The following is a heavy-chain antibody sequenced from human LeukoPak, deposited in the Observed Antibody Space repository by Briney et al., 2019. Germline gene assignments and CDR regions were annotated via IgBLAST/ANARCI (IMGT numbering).Heavy chain of an antibody. D-gene: IGHD6-6*01. V-gene: IGHV3-15*01. Sequence: PGGSLRLSCVASGFIFRDAYMNWVRQAPGKGLEWVGRIKTKSDRGTTDYAAPVKGRFTIPRDDSKSTLYLQMDSLRIDDTAMYYCATGHYSTSGDYWGQGTLVTVSS. CDR3: ATGHYSTSGDY. CDR1: GFIFRDAY. J-gene: IGHJ4*02. CDR2: IKTKSDRGTT.